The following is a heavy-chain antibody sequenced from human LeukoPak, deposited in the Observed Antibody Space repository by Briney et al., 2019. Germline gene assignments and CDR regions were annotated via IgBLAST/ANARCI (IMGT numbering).Heavy chain of an antibody. D-gene: IGHD3-3*01. J-gene: IGHJ4*02. V-gene: IGHV3-30-3*01. CDR1: GFTFSSYA. CDR3: AKDSIFGVVIIGPFGY. CDR2: ISYDGSNK. Sequence: TGGSLRLSCAASGFTFSSYAMPWVRQAPGKGLEWVAVISYDGSNKYYADSVKGRFTISRDNSKNALYLQMNSLRAEDTAVYYCAKDSIFGVVIIGPFGYWGQGTLVTVSS.